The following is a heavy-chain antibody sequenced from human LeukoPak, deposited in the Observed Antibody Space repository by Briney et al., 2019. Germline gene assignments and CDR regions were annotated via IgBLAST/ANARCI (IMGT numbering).Heavy chain of an antibody. Sequence: SEPLSLTCTVSGGSISSYYWSWIRQPAGKGLEWIGRIYTSGSTNYNPSLKRRVTMAVDTSKNQFSLKLSSVTAADTAVYYCARVPYDSSGYSFDYWGQGTLVTVSS. CDR1: GGSISSYY. CDR2: IYTSGST. CDR3: ARVPYDSSGYSFDY. J-gene: IGHJ4*02. D-gene: IGHD3-22*01. V-gene: IGHV4-4*07.